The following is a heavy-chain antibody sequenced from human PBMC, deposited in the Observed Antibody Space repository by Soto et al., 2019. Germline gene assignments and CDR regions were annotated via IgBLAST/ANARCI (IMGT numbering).Heavy chain of an antibody. CDR1: GFRFSNYA. V-gene: IGHV3-64D*06. CDR3: VKEMAQAAIGSLYYYYGMDV. D-gene: IGHD2-2*01. J-gene: IGHJ6*02. CDR2: FSSKGGTT. Sequence: LRLSCSASGFRFSNYAMHWVRQAPGKGLQYVSGFSSKGGTTYYADSVKGRFTISRDNSKNTLYLQMSSLRPEDTAVYYCVKEMAQAAIGSLYYYYGMDVWGQGTTVTVSS.